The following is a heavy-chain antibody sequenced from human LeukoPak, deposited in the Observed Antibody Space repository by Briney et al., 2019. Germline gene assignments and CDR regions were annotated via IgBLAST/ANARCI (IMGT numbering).Heavy chain of an antibody. CDR3: AGGGGEVYYYYYYMDV. Sequence: PSETLSHTCTVTVGTISSYYCRWIRQPAGKGLEWIGRIYTSGSTNYNPSLKSRGTMSVATSKYQFSLKLSSVTAADRGMYYCAGGGGEVYYYYYYMDVWSKETTVTVS. D-gene: IGHD3-10*01. J-gene: IGHJ6*03. CDR2: IYTSGST. CDR1: VGTISSYY. V-gene: IGHV4-4*07.